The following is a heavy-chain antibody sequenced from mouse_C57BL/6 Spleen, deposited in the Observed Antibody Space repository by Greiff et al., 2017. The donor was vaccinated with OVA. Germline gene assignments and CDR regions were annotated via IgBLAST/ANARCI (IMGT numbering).Heavy chain of an antibody. J-gene: IGHJ4*01. CDR2: INPNNGGT. CDR1: GYTFTDYY. Sequence: EVQLQQSGPELVKPGASVKISCKASGYTFTDYYMNWVKQSHGKSLEWIGDINPNNGGTSYNQKFKGKATLTVDKSSSTAYMELRSLTSEDSAVYYCARQDISLEAMDYWGQGTSVTVSS. V-gene: IGHV1-26*01. CDR3: ARQDISLEAMDY. D-gene: IGHD1-3*01.